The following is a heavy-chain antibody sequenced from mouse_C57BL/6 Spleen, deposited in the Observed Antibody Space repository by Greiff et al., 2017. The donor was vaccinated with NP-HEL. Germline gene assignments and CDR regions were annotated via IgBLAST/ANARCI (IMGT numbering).Heavy chain of an antibody. CDR2: IDPANGNT. J-gene: IGHJ4*01. V-gene: IGHV14-3*01. CDR3: ARSRLLRGYYAMDY. D-gene: IGHD1-1*01. CDR1: GFNIKNTY. Sequence: VQLKQSVAELVRPGASVKLSCTASGFNIKNTYMHWVKQRPEQGLEWIGRIDPANGNTKYAPKFQGKATITADTSSNTAYLQLSSLTSKDTAIDYCARSRLLRGYYAMDYWGQRTSVTVSS.